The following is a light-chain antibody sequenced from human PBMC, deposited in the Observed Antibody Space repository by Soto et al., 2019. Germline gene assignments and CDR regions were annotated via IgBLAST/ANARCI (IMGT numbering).Light chain of an antibody. V-gene: IGKV1-39*01. CDR1: QTVTSY. J-gene: IGKJ4*01. Sequence: DVQMTQSPSSLSASVGDSLTLTCRASQTVTSYLNWYQQKPGKAPKLLIYAASTLESGVPSRFSGSGSGTEFTLTISSLQPEDFATYYCQQYDSYPLTFGGGTKVDIK. CDR3: QQYDSYPLT. CDR2: AAS.